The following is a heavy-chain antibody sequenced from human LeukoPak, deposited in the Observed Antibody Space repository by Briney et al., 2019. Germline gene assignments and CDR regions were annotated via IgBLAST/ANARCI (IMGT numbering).Heavy chain of an antibody. J-gene: IGHJ4*02. CDR1: GFTFSNTW. CDR3: ATLTVRGVINI. Sequence: KSGGSLRLSCAASGFTFSNTWMNWVRQAPGKGLEWVGRIQSKTDGGTTEYAAPVKGRLTISRDDSKTTLYLQMNSLKTEDTAVYYCATLTVRGVINIWGQGTLVTVSS. V-gene: IGHV3-15*01. D-gene: IGHD3-10*01. CDR2: IQSKTDGGTT.